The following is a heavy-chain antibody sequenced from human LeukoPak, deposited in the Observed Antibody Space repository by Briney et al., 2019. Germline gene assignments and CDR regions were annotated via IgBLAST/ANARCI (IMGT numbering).Heavy chain of an antibody. Sequence: PGGSLRLSCAASGFTFSSYAMSWVRQAPGKGLEWVSVISGSGGSTYYADSVKGRFTISRDNSKNTLYLQMNSLRAEDTAVYYCAKVGLAYCGGDCYSSYFDYWGQGTLVTVSS. V-gene: IGHV3-23*01. CDR2: ISGSGGST. CDR3: AKVGLAYCGGDCYSSYFDY. D-gene: IGHD2-21*02. J-gene: IGHJ4*02. CDR1: GFTFSSYA.